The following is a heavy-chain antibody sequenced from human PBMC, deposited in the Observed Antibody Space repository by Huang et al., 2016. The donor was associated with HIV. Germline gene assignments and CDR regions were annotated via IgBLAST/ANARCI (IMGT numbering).Heavy chain of an antibody. J-gene: IGHJ4*02. CDR2: ISYDGRNK. CDR3: AKDRRAYYYGSGIEY. D-gene: IGHD3-10*01. Sequence: QVQLVESGGGVVEPGRSLRVSCAASGFSFSDSGMHWVRQGPGKGREGVAGISYDGRNKFYADSVKGRFTISRDNSKNTVYLQMNSLRAGDTAVYYCAKDRRAYYYGSGIEYWGQGARVTVSS. CDR1: GFSFSDSG. V-gene: IGHV3-30*18.